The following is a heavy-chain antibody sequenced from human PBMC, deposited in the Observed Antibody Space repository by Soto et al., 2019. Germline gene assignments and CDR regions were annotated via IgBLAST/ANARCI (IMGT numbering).Heavy chain of an antibody. Sequence: ASVKVSCKASGYTFTSYDINWVRQATGQGLEWMGWISPYNGNTNFAQRLQDRITMTTDTFTNTAYMELRSLISDDTAVYYCARGGLWFGELPERDTFDVWGQGTMVTVSS. V-gene: IGHV1-18*01. J-gene: IGHJ3*01. D-gene: IGHD3-10*01. CDR1: GYTFTSYD. CDR3: ARGGLWFGELPERDTFDV. CDR2: ISPYNGNT.